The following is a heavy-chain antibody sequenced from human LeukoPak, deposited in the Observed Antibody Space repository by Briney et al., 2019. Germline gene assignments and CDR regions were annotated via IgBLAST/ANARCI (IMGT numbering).Heavy chain of an antibody. V-gene: IGHV4-61*02. D-gene: IGHD3-22*01. Sequence: PSETLSLTCTVSGGSISSGSYYWSWIRQPAGKGLEWIGRIYTSGSTNYNPSLKGRVTISVDTSKNQFSLKLSSVTAADTAVYYCAREGKNYYDSSGYPFDYWGQGTLVTVSS. J-gene: IGHJ4*02. CDR3: AREGKNYYDSSGYPFDY. CDR2: IYTSGST. CDR1: GGSISSGSYY.